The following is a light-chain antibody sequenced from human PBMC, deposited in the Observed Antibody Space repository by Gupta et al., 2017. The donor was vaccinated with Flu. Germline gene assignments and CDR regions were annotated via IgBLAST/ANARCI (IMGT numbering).Light chain of an antibody. CDR2: KTS. Sequence: VGDRVTIACRASQSISDWLAWYQQKPGKAPKLLIYKTSTLESGVPSRFSGSGSGTEFTLTISGLQPDDFATYFCQQYNSYYTFGQGTKLEIK. J-gene: IGKJ2*01. CDR3: QQYNSYYT. CDR1: QSISDW. V-gene: IGKV1-5*03.